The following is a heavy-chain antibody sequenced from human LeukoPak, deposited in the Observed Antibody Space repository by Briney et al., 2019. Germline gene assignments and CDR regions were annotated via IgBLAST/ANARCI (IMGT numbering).Heavy chain of an antibody. V-gene: IGHV3-74*03. J-gene: IGHJ4*02. CDR1: GFTFSSYW. Sequence: PGGSLRLSCAASGFTFSSYWMHWARQAPGKGLVWVSRINSGGSSITYADSVKGRFTISRDNAKNTLYLQMNSLRVEDTAVYYCAREGRVSGYDFDCWGQGTLVTVSS. D-gene: IGHD5-12*01. CDR3: AREGRVSGYDFDC. CDR2: INSGGSSI.